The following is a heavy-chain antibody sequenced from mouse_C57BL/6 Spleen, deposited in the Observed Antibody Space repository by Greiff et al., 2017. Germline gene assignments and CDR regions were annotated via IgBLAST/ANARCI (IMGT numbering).Heavy chain of an antibody. CDR2: ISYDGSN. Sequence: EVQLQESGPGLVKPSQSLSLTCSVTGYSITSGYYWNWIRQFPGNKLEWMGYISYDGSNNYNPSLKNRISITRDTSKNQFFLKLNSVTTEDTATYYCARGGYDDDGGAWFAYWGQGTLVTVSA. D-gene: IGHD2-4*01. V-gene: IGHV3-6*01. CDR3: ARGGYDDDGGAWFAY. CDR1: GYSITSGYY. J-gene: IGHJ3*01.